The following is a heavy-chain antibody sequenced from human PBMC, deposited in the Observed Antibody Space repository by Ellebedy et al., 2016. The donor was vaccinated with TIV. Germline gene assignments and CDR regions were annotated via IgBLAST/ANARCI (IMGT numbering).Heavy chain of an antibody. V-gene: IGHV3-48*02. CDR1: GFSFSTYS. D-gene: IGHD6-19*01. CDR3: ARLMRSNGLYEDF. J-gene: IGHJ4*02. CDR2: ISDSGATI. Sequence: PGGSLRLSCAASGFSFSTYSMNWVRQAPGKGLEWVSFISDSGATIYYADSVKGRFTISRDNAKNSLYLQMSSLRDEDTAVYYCARLMRSNGLYEDFWGQGTLVTVSS.